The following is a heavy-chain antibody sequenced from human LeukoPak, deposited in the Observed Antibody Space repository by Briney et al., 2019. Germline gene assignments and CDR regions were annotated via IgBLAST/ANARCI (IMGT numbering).Heavy chain of an antibody. J-gene: IGHJ4*02. CDR1: GYTFTGYF. CDR2: INPKSGGT. CDR3: ARSPDILTGENFDY. V-gene: IGHV1-2*02. D-gene: IGHD3-9*01. Sequence: GASVKVSCEASGYTFTGYFLHWVRQAPGQGLEWMGWINPKSGGTNYAQNFQGRVSMTRDTSITTAYMEVSRLRSDDTAVYYCARSPDILTGENFDYWGQGTLVTVSS.